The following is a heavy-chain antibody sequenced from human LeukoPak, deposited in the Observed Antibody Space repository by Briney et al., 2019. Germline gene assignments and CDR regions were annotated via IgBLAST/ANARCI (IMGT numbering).Heavy chain of an antibody. CDR1: GYTLTELS. V-gene: IGHV1-24*01. Sequence: ASVKVSCKVSGYTLTELSMHWVRQAPGKGLEWMGGFDPEDGETIYAQKFQGRVTITEDTSTDTAYMELSSLRSEDTAVYYCATGSGVGATGGFDYWGQGTLVTVSS. J-gene: IGHJ4*02. CDR2: FDPEDGET. CDR3: ATGSGVGATGGFDY. D-gene: IGHD1-26*01.